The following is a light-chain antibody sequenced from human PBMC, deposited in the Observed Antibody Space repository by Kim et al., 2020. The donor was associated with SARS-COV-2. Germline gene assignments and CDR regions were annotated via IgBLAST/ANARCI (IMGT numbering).Light chain of an antibody. V-gene: IGLV2-18*02. Sequence: GHSITIPCTGTSSDVGSYNRVSWYQQPPGTAPTLMIFELNNRPSGVPDRFSGSKSGNTASLTISGLQAEDEADYYCSSYRSGNTWVFGGGTQLTVL. CDR1: SSDVGSYNR. CDR2: ELN. J-gene: IGLJ3*02. CDR3: SSYRSGNTWV.